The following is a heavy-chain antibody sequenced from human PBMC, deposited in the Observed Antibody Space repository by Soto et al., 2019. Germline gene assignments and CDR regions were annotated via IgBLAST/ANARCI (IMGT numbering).Heavy chain of an antibody. CDR1: NGSIVNYY. V-gene: IGHV4-59*01. D-gene: IGHD3-9*01. CDR3: ASRLTEATTTGDGFDI. CDR2: SYYSGLT. Sequence: QVQLQESGPGLVKPSETLSLTGTVSNGSIVNYYWSWIRQPPGKGLEWLGFSYYSGLTNYKPSLKSRVTISVDMYKNQQSLRMSSVTAADTAVYYCASRLTEATTTGDGFDIWGQGTMVTVSS. J-gene: IGHJ3*02.